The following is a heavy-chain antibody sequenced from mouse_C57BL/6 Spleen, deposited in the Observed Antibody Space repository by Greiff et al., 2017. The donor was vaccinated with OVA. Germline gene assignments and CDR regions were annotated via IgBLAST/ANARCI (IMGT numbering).Heavy chain of an antibody. J-gene: IGHJ4*01. D-gene: IGHD1-1*01. Sequence: VQLQQPGAELVRPGSSVKLSCKASGYTFTSYWMDWVKQRPGQGLEWIGNIYPSDSDTHYNQKFKDKATLTVNKSSSTAYMQLSSLTSEDSAVYDCARWHYYGSNVGDMDYWGQGTTVTVSS. CDR2: IYPSDSDT. CDR3: ARWHYYGSNVGDMDY. CDR1: GYTFTSYW. V-gene: IGHV1-61*01.